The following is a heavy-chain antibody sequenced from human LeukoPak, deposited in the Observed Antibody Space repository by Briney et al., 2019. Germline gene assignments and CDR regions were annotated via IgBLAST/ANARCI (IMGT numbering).Heavy chain of an antibody. J-gene: IGHJ4*02. CDR1: GGSISSGDYY. CDR3: ARAFKSHGFDY. CDR2: IYYSGST. V-gene: IGHV4-61*08. D-gene: IGHD2/OR15-2a*01. Sequence: QASETLSLTCTVSGGSISSGDYYWSWIRQPPGKGLEWIGYIYYSGSTNYNPSLKSRVTISVDTSKNQFSLKLSSVTAADTAVYYCARAFKSHGFDYWGQGTLVTVSS.